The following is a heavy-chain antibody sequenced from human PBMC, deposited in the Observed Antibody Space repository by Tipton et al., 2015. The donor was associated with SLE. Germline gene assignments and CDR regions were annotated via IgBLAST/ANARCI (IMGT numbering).Heavy chain of an antibody. D-gene: IGHD2-15*01. CDR1: GGSISSGSYY. V-gene: IGHV4-61*02. CDR3: ARGPYCSGDTCYSDFYYGMDI. CDR2: IYTSGST. Sequence: TLSLTCTVSGGSISSGSYYWSWIRQPAGKGLEWIGRIYTSGSTNYNPSLKSRVTISVDTSKNQFSLKLSSVTAADTAVYYCARGPYCSGDTCYSDFYYGMDIWGQGTTVSVSS. J-gene: IGHJ6*02.